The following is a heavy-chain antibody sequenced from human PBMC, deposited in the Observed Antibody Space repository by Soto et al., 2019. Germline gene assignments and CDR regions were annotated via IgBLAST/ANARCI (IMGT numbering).Heavy chain of an antibody. CDR3: ARDDYYDSSGYYFGYYYYGMDV. J-gene: IGHJ6*02. CDR1: GFTFSSYS. V-gene: IGHV3-21*01. D-gene: IGHD3-22*01. CDR2: ISSSSSYI. Sequence: PVGSLRLSCAASGFTFSSYSMNWVRQAPGKGLEWVSSISSSSSYIYYADSVKGRFTISRDNAKNSLYLQMNSLRAEDTAVYYCARDDYYDSSGYYFGYYYYGMDVWGQGTTVTVSS.